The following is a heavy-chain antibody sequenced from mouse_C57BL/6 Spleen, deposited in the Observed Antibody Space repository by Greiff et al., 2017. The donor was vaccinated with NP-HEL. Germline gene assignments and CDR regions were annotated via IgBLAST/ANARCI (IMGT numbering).Heavy chain of an antibody. V-gene: IGHV7-3*01. Sequence: DVQLQESGGGLVQPGGSLSLSCAASGFTFTDYYMSWVRQPPGKALEWLGFIRNKANGYTTEYSASVKGRFTISRDNSQSILYLQMNALRAEDSATYYCARYPDYDSSYFDYWGQGTTLTVSS. CDR1: GFTFTDYY. CDR3: ARYPDYDSSYFDY. D-gene: IGHD1-1*01. J-gene: IGHJ2*01. CDR2: IRNKANGYTT.